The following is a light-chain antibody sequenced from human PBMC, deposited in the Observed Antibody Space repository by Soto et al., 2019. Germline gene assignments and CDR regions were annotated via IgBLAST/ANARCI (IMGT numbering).Light chain of an antibody. CDR3: SSYTSSSTLLYV. V-gene: IGLV2-14*01. J-gene: IGLJ1*01. CDR2: DVS. CDR1: SSDVGGYNY. Sequence: QSALTQPASVSGSPGQSITISSTGTSSDVGGYNYVSWYQQHPGKAPKLMIYDVSNRTSGVSNRFSGSKSGNTASLTISGLQAEDEADYYCSSYTSSSTLLYVFGTGTKVTVL.